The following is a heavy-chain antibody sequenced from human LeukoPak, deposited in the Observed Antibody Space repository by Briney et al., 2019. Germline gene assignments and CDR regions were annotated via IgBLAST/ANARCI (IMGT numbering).Heavy chain of an antibody. CDR1: GGIFSSYA. CDR3: ATATRYFDWLLPLDY. J-gene: IGHJ4*02. V-gene: IGHV1-69*13. CDR2: IIPIFGTA. Sequence: SVKVSCKASGGIFSSYAISWVRQAPGQGLEWMGGIIPIFGTANYAQKFQGRVTITADESTSTAYMELSSLRSEDTAVYYCATATRYFDWLLPLDYWGQGTLVTVSS. D-gene: IGHD3-9*01.